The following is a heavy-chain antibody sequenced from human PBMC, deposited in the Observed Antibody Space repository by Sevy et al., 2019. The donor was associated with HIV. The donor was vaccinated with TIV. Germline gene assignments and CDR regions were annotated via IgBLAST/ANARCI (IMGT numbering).Heavy chain of an antibody. J-gene: IGHJ4*02. Sequence: GGSLRLSCTASGFTFSSYAMTGVRQAPGKGLECVANIRQDGNEIYYGDSVKGRFTISRDNAKNALYLQMDGLRAEDTGLYYCARRYFDLWGQGTLVTVSS. CDR3: ARRYFDL. V-gene: IGHV3-7*01. CDR1: GFTFSSYA. CDR2: IRQDGNEI.